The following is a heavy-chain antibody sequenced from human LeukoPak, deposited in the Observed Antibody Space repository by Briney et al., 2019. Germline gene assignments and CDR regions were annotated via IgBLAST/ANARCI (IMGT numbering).Heavy chain of an antibody. Sequence: PGGSLRLSCAASGFTVTDYYITCLRQPPGKGLEWLSHISDSGHYSNYADSVKGRFTISRDNAKNSVSLEMNSLRADDTAVYYCARVGRYSGAFDIWGQGTMVTVSS. D-gene: IGHD4-23*01. CDR2: ISDSGHYS. CDR1: GFTVTDYY. J-gene: IGHJ3*02. V-gene: IGHV3-11*05. CDR3: ARVGRYSGAFDI.